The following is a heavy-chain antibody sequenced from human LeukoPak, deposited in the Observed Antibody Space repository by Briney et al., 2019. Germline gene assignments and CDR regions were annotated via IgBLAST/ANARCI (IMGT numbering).Heavy chain of an antibody. CDR2: VVGSGVKT. CDR3: AKDHGNFLYFDY. Sequence: PGGSLRLSCAASGFPFSIYAMSWARQAPGRGLEWVSAVVGSGVKTYYADSVRGRFTISRDNSKNTLYLEIDSLRAEDTAVYYCAKDHGNFLYFDYWGQGTPVTVSS. J-gene: IGHJ4*02. V-gene: IGHV3-23*01. D-gene: IGHD1-1*01. CDR1: GFPFSIYA.